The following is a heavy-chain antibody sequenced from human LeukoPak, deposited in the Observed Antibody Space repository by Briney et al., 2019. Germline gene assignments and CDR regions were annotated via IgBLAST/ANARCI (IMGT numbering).Heavy chain of an antibody. CDR3: ASSGWHYYFDY. CDR1: GFTVSSNY. CDR2: IYSGGST. J-gene: IGHJ4*02. Sequence: SGGSLRLSCAASGFTVSSNYMSWVRQAPGKGLEWVSVIYSGGSTYYADSVKGRFTISRDNAKNSLYLQMNSLRAEDTAVYYCASSGWHYYFDYWGQGTLVTVSS. D-gene: IGHD6-19*01. V-gene: IGHV3-53*01.